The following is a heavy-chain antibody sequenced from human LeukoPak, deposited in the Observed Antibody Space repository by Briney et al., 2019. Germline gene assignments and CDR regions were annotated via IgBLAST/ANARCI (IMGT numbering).Heavy chain of an antibody. V-gene: IGHV3-21*01. J-gene: IGHJ4*02. CDR1: GFTFSSYT. Sequence: GGSLRLSCAASGFTFSSYTVNWIRRAPGKGLEWVSSISGSSYYIYYADSVRGRFTISRDNAKNSAYLQMNSLRAEDTAVYYCARAYGDYPFDYWGQGTLVTVSS. CDR2: ISGSSYYI. CDR3: ARAYGDYPFDY. D-gene: IGHD4-17*01.